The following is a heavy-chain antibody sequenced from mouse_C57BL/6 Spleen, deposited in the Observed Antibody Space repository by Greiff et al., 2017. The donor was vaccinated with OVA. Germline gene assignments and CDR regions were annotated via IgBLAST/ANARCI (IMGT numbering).Heavy chain of an antibody. CDR1: GFTFSDYG. V-gene: IGHV5-17*01. CDR3: ARGGYYYGSSSFDY. CDR2: ISSGSSTI. J-gene: IGHJ2*01. D-gene: IGHD1-1*01. Sequence: DVKLVESGGGLVKPGGSLKLSCAASGFTFSDYGMHWVRQAPEKGLEWVAYISSGSSTIYYADTVKGRFTISRDNAKNTLFLQMTSLRSEDTAMYYCARGGYYYGSSSFDYWGQGTTLTVSS.